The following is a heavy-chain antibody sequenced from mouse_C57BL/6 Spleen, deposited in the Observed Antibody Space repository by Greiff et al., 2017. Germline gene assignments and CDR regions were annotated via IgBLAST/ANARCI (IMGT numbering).Heavy chain of an antibody. V-gene: IGHV1-53*01. CDR1: GYTFTSYW. Sequence: QVQLQQPGTELVKPGASVKLSCKASGYTFTSYWMHWVKQRPGQGLEWIGDINPSNGGTNYNEKFKSKATLTVDTSSSTAYMQLSSLTSEDSAVYYCARKKDYSNHYWYVDVWGTGTTVTVSS. J-gene: IGHJ1*03. D-gene: IGHD2-5*01. CDR2: INPSNGGT. CDR3: ARKKDYSNHYWYVDV.